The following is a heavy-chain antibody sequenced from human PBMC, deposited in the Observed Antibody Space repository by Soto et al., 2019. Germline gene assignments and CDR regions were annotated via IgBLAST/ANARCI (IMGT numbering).Heavy chain of an antibody. J-gene: IGHJ4*02. CDR1: GYIFTDYY. D-gene: IGHD3-22*01. CDR3: ARGPDRSGFYLFDY. Sequence: SVKVSCKTSGYIFTDYYIHWVRQAPGQGLEWLGGIIPLSGTTNYVQKFQGRVTITADESMTTAYMELSSLIYDDTAIYYCARGPDRSGFYLFDYWGQGTLVTVSS. CDR2: IIPLSGTT. V-gene: IGHV1-69*13.